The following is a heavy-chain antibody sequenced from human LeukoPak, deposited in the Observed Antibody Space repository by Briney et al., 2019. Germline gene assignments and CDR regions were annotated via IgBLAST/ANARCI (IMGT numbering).Heavy chain of an antibody. CDR2: IYYSGST. V-gene: IGHV4-31*03. CDR3: ARRCYYYYDSSGHLGMVKVAYNWFDP. Sequence: PSETLSLTCTVSGGSISSGGYYWSWIRQHPGKGLEWIGYIYYSGSTYYNPSLKSRVTISVDTSKNQFSLKLSSVTAADTAVYYCARRCYYYYDSSGHLGMVKVAYNWFDPWGQGTLVTLSS. D-gene: IGHD3-22*01. J-gene: IGHJ5*02. CDR1: GGSISSGGYY.